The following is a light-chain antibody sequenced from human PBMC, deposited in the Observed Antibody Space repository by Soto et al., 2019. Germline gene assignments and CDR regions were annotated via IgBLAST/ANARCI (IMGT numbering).Light chain of an antibody. V-gene: IGKV3-20*01. CDR1: QSISSNY. J-gene: IGKJ4*01. CDR3: QQYAGSPFT. CDR2: GAS. Sequence: EIVLTQSPGTLSMSPGERATLSCRASQSISSNYLAWYQQKPGQAPRLLIYGASSRATGIPDRFSGSGSGTDFTLTISRLEAEDFALYFCQQYAGSPFTFGGGTRVEIK.